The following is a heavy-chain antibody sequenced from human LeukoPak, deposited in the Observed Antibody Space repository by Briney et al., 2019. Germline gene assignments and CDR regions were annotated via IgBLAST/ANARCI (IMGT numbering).Heavy chain of an antibody. CDR1: GFTVSSNY. D-gene: IGHD6-19*01. Sequence: GGSLRLSCAASGFTVSSNYMSRVRQAPGKGLEWVSVIYSGGSTYYADSAKGRFTISRDNSKNTLYLQMNSLRAEDTAVYYCARDEAVATRGSFDYWGQGTLVTVSS. CDR3: ARDEAVATRGSFDY. V-gene: IGHV3-66*02. J-gene: IGHJ4*02. CDR2: IYSGGST.